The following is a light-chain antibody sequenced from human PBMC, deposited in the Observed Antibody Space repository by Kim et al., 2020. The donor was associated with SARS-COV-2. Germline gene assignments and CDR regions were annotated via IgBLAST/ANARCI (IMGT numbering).Light chain of an antibody. V-gene: IGKV3D-7*01. Sequence: PGERVTLSCRATPSVSSSYLTWYPQKPGQAPRLLIYGASSSATSIPARFSLSWSGTDFTLTISSLQPDDFAVYYCQHDSNLRTFCQVITVDI. CDR1: PSVSSSY. J-gene: IGKJ4*02. CDR2: GAS. CDR3: QHDSNLRT.